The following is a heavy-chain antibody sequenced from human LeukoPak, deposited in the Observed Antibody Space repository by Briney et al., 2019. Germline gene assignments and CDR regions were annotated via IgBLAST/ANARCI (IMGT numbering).Heavy chain of an antibody. CDR2: ISSSSSTI. CDR3: ARDRYSSSWYPPYYYYYYMDV. D-gene: IGHD6-13*01. J-gene: IGHJ6*03. CDR1: GFTFSSYS. V-gene: IGHV3-48*01. Sequence: GGSLRLSCAASGFTFSSYSMNWVRQAPGKGLEWVSYISSSSSTIYYADSVKGRFTISRDNANNSLYLQMNSLRAEDTAVYYCARDRYSSSWYPPYYYYYYMDVWGKGTTVTVSS.